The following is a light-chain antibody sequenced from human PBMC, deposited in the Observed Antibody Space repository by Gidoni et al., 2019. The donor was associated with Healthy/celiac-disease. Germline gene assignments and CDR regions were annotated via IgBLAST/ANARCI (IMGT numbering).Light chain of an antibody. Sequence: IQLTQSPSFQSASVGDRVTITCRASQGISSYLAWYQQQPGQAPKLLIYAASTLQSGVPSRFSGSGAGTEFTLTISSRQHEDFATYYCQQHNSYPPYTFGRGTKLEIK. J-gene: IGKJ2*01. CDR1: QGISSY. CDR2: AAS. V-gene: IGKV1-9*01. CDR3: QQHNSYPPYT.